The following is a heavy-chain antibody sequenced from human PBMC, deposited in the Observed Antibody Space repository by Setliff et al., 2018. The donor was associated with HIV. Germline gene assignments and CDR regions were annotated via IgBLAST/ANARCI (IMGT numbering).Heavy chain of an antibody. Sequence: SETLSLTCNVSGISVRTGGYQWSWIRQQPGKGLEWIGFIYNSGNTYSNPSLQSRLSMSIDTIKNQVSLELTSVTAADTAVYFCARKYGSGSYLLDSWGQGTLVTVSS. CDR1: GISVRTGGYQ. D-gene: IGHD3-10*01. CDR2: IYNSGNT. J-gene: IGHJ4*02. CDR3: ARKYGSGSYLLDS. V-gene: IGHV4-31*03.